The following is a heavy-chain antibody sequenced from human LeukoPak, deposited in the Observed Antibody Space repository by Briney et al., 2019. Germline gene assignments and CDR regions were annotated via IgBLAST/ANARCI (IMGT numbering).Heavy chain of an antibody. CDR1: GGSIRSSSYY. CDR2: IYYSGST. D-gene: IGHD3-9*01. J-gene: IGHJ4*02. Sequence: PSETLSLTCTVSGGSIRSSSYYWSWIRQHPGKGLEWIGYIYYSGSTYYNPSLKSRVTISVDTSKNQFSLKLSSVTAADTAVYYCARGPYYDILTGYVYYFDYWGQGTLVTVSS. V-gene: IGHV4-31*03. CDR3: ARGPYYDILTGYVYYFDY.